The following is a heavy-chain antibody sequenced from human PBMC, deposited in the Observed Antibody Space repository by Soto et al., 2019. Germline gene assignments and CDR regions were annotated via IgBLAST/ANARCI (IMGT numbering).Heavy chain of an antibody. CDR2: ISAYNGNT. V-gene: IGHV1-18*04. D-gene: IGHD6-19*01. J-gene: IGHJ6*02. CDR3: ARDEDSSGWSTYYYYGMDV. CDR1: GYTFTSYG. Sequence: AAVKVSCKASGYTFTSYGISWVRQAPAHGLEWMGWISAYNGNTNYAQKLQGRVTMTTDTSTSTAYMELRSLRSDDTAVYYCARDEDSSGWSTYYYYGMDVWGQGTTVTVSS.